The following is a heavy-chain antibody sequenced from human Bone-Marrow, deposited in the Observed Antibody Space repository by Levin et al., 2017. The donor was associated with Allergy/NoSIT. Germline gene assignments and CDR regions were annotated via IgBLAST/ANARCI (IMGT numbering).Heavy chain of an antibody. Sequence: GGSLRLSCAGSGFSFSNYAISWVRQAPGKGLEWVSGISGGGGNTYYSDSVNGRFTISRDNSRNTLYLQVHSLRDDDTAKYYCARGPAARGVPGRGYRDHFDLWGQGTLVTVSS. CDR1: GFSFSNYA. CDR3: ARGPAARGVPGRGYRDHFDL. V-gene: IGHV3-23*01. J-gene: IGHJ4*02. D-gene: IGHD6-6*01. CDR2: ISGGGGNT.